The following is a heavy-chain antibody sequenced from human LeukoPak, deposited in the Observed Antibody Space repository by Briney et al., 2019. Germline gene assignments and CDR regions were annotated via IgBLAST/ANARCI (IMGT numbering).Heavy chain of an antibody. D-gene: IGHD6-13*01. CDR3: ARDVDQGSS. Sequence: PGRSLRLSCTASGFIFGDYAMSWVRQAPGKGLEWVGFIRIKVYGATTEYAASVKGRFTISRDDSKSITYLQMNSLKTEDTAVYYCARDVDQGSSWGRGTLVTVSS. CDR1: GFIFGDYA. J-gene: IGHJ4*02. CDR2: IRIKVYGATT. V-gene: IGHV3-49*04.